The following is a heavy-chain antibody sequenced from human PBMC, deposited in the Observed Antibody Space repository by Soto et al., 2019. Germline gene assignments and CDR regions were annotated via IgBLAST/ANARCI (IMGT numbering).Heavy chain of an antibody. CDR3: ARGNTPQYYYDSSGYYPFDY. CDR2: INAGNGNT. J-gene: IGHJ4*02. V-gene: IGHV1-3*01. CDR1: GYTFTSYA. Sequence: ASVKVSCKASGYTFTSYAMHWVRQAPGQRLEWMGWINAGNGNTKYSQKFQGRVTITRDTSASTAYMELSSLRSEDTAVYYCARGNTPQYYYDSSGYYPFDYWGQGTLVTVSS. D-gene: IGHD3-22*01.